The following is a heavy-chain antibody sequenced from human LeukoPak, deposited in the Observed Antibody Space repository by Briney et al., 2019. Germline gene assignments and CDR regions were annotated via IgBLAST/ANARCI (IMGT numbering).Heavy chain of an antibody. J-gene: IGHJ4*02. D-gene: IGHD2-15*01. CDR2: MDTSGST. Sequence: SQTLSLTCTVSGGSISSGSNHWSWIRQPAGKGLEWIGGMDTSGSTNYSPSLKSRVTISLDTSKNQFSLKLSSVTAADTAVYYSARVAPHGGKSDWGQGTLVTVSS. V-gene: IGHV4-61*02. CDR3: ARVAPHGGKSD. CDR1: GGSISSGSNH.